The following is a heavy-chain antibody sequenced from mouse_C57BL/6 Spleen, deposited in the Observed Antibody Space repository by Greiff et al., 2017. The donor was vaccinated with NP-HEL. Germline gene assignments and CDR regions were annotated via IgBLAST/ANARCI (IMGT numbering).Heavy chain of an antibody. CDR1: GFSLTSYG. Sequence: QVQLQQSGPGLVQPSQSLSISCTVSGFSLTSYGVHWVRQSPGQGLEWLGVIWRGGSTAYNAAFISRLSISTDNPTCHVSFIINSQQADDTAIYYWAKKGYDYDGGYYDMDCWGQGTSVTAAS. V-gene: IGHV2-2*01. CDR3: AKKGYDYDGGYYDMDC. D-gene: IGHD2-4*01. J-gene: IGHJ4*01. CDR2: IWRGGST.